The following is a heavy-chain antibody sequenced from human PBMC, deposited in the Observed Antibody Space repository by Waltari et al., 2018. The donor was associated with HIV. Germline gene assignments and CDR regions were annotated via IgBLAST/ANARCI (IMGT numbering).Heavy chain of an antibody. J-gene: IGHJ4*02. CDR3: AKDKGGVTYIFDY. D-gene: IGHD1-20*01. CDR2: ISYDAGNK. Sequence: QVQLVESGGGVVQPGRSLRLHCSASAITFSPYAMLWVRPAPGKGLEWVAFISYDAGNKYFADSVKGRFILSRDHSKNILSLQMNSLRTEDTAVYYCAKDKGGVTYIFDYWGQGTLVTVSS. CDR1: AITFSPYA. V-gene: IGHV3-30*18.